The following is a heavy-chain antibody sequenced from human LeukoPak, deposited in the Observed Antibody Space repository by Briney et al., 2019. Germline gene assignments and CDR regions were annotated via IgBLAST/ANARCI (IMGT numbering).Heavy chain of an antibody. Sequence: GGSLRLSCAASGFTFSSYWMHWVRQAPGKGLEWVSAISGSGGSTYYADSVKGRFTISRDNSKNTLYLQMNSLRAEDTAVYYCAKLSPGWQWLVYYYYFDYWGQGTLVTVSS. CDR2: ISGSGGST. J-gene: IGHJ4*02. V-gene: IGHV3-23*01. CDR3: AKLSPGWQWLVYYYYFDY. D-gene: IGHD6-19*01. CDR1: GFTFSSYW.